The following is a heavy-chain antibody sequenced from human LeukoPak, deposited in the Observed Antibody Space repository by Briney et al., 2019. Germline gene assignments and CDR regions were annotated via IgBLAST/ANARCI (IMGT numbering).Heavy chain of an antibody. CDR2: FDPEDGET. J-gene: IGHJ4*02. CDR1: GYTLTDLS. Sequence: ASVNVSCKVSGYTLTDLSMHWVRQAPGKGLEWMGGFDPEDGETIYAQKFQGRVTMTEDTSTDTAYMELSSLRSEDTAVYYCATQFYYDSSGYYYDYWGQGTLVTVSS. CDR3: ATQFYYDSSGYYYDY. V-gene: IGHV1-24*01. D-gene: IGHD3-22*01.